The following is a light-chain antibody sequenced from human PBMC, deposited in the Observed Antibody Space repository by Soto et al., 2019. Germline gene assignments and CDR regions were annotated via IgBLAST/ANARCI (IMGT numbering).Light chain of an antibody. Sequence: QSVLTQPRSVSGSPGQSVTISCTGTSSDVGGYNYVSWYQQHPGKAPKLMIYDVSKRPSGVPDRFSGSKSGNTASLTISGLQAEDEADCYCCSYAGSSFWVFGGGTKLTVL. J-gene: IGLJ3*02. CDR3: CSYAGSSFWV. CDR1: SSDVGGYNY. CDR2: DVS. V-gene: IGLV2-11*01.